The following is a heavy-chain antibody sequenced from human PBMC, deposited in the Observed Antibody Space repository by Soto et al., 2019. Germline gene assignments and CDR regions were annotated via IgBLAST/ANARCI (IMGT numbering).Heavy chain of an antibody. CDR3: ARDLSGGNYYYHGLDV. J-gene: IGHJ6*02. D-gene: IGHD1-26*01. Sequence: EVQLVESGGGLVKPGGSLRLSCAASGFTFSDYDMTWVRQAPGKGLEWVSSITSNSIYKYSADSLKGRFTISRDNAKNTLFLQINSLRAEDTAVYYCARDLSGGNYYYHGLDVWGQGPTVTVSS. CDR1: GFTFSDYD. V-gene: IGHV3-21*01. CDR2: ITSNSIYK.